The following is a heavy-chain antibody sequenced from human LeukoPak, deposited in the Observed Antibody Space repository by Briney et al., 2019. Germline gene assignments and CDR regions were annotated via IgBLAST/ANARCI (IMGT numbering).Heavy chain of an antibody. D-gene: IGHD3-22*01. CDR1: GYTFTGYY. CDR2: INPNSGGT. CDR3: ARDRSDDSSGYRYYYYYYGMDV. Sequence: ASVKVSCKASGYTFTGYYMHWVRQAPGQGLEWMGWINPNSGGTNYAQKFQGRATMTRDTSISTAYMELSRLRSDDTAVYYCARDRSDDSSGYRYYYYYYGMDVWGQGTTVTVSS. V-gene: IGHV1-2*02. J-gene: IGHJ6*02.